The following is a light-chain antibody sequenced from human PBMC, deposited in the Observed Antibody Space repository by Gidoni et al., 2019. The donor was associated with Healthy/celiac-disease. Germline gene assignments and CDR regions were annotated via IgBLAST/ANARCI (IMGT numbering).Light chain of an antibody. CDR2: EVS. Sequence: QSALTQPAAVSGYPGQSITISCTGTSSDGGGYNYVSWYQQHPGKAPKLMIYEVSNRPSGVSNRFSGSKSGNTASLTISGLQAEDDADYYCSSYTSSSGYVFGTGTKVTVL. V-gene: IGLV2-14*01. CDR1: SSDGGGYNY. J-gene: IGLJ1*01. CDR3: SSYTSSSGYV.